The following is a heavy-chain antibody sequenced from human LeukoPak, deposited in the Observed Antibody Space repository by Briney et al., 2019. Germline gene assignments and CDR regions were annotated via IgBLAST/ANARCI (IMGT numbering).Heavy chain of an antibody. CDR2: INTNTGNP. Sequence: ASVKVSCKASGYTFTSYAMNWVRQAPGQGLEWMGWINTNTGNPTYAQGFTGRFVFSLDTSVSTAYLQISSLKAEDTAVYYCARVVDYYDSSGPRGWDAFDIWGQGTMVTVSS. CDR1: GYTFTSYA. V-gene: IGHV7-4-1*02. J-gene: IGHJ3*02. CDR3: ARVVDYYDSSGPRGWDAFDI. D-gene: IGHD3-22*01.